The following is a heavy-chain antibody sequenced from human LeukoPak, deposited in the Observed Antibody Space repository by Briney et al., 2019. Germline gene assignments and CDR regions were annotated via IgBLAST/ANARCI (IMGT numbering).Heavy chain of an antibody. V-gene: IGHV4-61*01. Sequence: SSETLSLTCTVSGGSVSSGNYYWSWIRQPPGKGLDWIGYIYYSGSTNYNPSLKSRVTISVDTSKNQFSLRLSSVTAADTAVYYCARDPSGYFNYWGQGTLATVSS. CDR2: IYYSGST. CDR3: ARDPSGYFNY. J-gene: IGHJ4*02. D-gene: IGHD3-22*01. CDR1: GGSVSSGNYY.